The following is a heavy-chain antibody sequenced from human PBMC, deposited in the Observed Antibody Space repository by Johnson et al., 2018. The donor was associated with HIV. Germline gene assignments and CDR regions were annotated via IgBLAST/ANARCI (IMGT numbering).Heavy chain of an antibody. CDR2: ISYDGSNK. Sequence: QVQLVESGGGLVQPGGSLRLSCAASGFTFSSYGMHWVRQAPGKGLEWVAVISYDGSNKDYADSVKGRFTISRDNSKNTLYLQMNSLRAEDTAVYYCAKAPSPRGAFDIWGQGTMVTVSS. CDR1: GFTFSSYG. J-gene: IGHJ3*02. CDR3: AKAPSPRGAFDI. V-gene: IGHV3-30*18.